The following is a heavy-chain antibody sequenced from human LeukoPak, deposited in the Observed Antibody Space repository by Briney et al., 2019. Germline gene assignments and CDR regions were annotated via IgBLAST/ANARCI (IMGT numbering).Heavy chain of an antibody. CDR3: ARLIVGAATYYYYMDV. CDR2: INHSGST. V-gene: IGHV4-34*01. D-gene: IGHD1-26*01. J-gene: IGHJ6*03. Sequence: SETLSLTCTVSGGSISSYYWSWIRQPPGKGLEWIGEINHSGSTNYNPSLKSRVTISVDTSKNQFSLKLSSVTAADTAVYYCARLIVGAATYYYYMDVWGKGTTVTISS. CDR1: GGSISSYY.